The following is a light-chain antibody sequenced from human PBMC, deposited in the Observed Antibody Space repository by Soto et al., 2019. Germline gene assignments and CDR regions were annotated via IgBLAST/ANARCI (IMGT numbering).Light chain of an antibody. CDR2: KAS. Sequence: DIQMTQSPSTLSASVGDRVTITCRASQSISSWLAWYQQKPGKAPKLLIYKASSLESGVPSRFSGSGSGTEFTLTISSLQPDDFATYFSQQYNSYPFTFGPGTKVDI. CDR3: QQYNSYPFT. J-gene: IGKJ3*01. V-gene: IGKV1-5*03. CDR1: QSISSW.